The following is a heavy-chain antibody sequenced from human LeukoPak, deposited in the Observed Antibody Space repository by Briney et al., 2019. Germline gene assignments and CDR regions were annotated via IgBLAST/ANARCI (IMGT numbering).Heavy chain of an antibody. Sequence: SGPTLVNPTETLTLTCSFSGFSRSTSGVGVGWIRQPPGKALEWPALIYWDDDKRYSPSLKSRLTITKDTSKNQVVLRLTNMDPVDTATYYCAHRLSNVGALYFLHWGQGTLVTVSS. D-gene: IGHD1-26*01. CDR2: IYWDDDK. CDR1: GFSRSTSGVG. J-gene: IGHJ1*01. CDR3: AHRLSNVGALYFLH. V-gene: IGHV2-5*02.